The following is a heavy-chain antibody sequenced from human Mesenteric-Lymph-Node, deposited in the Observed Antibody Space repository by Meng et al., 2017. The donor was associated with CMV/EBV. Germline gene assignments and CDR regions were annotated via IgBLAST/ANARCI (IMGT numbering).Heavy chain of an antibody. V-gene: IGHV3-30*02. D-gene: IGHD3-10*01. CDR1: GFTFSSYG. CDR2: IRYDGSNK. J-gene: IGHJ5*02. Sequence: GALRLSCAASGFTFSSYGMHWVRQAPGKGLEWVAFIRYDGSNKYYADSVKGRFTISRDNSKNTLYLQMNSLRAEDTAVYYCAKSSITMVRGVMGDWFDPWGQGTLVTVS. CDR3: AKSSITMVRGVMGDWFDP.